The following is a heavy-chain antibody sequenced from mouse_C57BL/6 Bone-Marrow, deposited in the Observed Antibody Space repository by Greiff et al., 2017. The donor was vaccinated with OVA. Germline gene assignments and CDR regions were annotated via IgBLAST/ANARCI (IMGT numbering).Heavy chain of an antibody. V-gene: IGHV2-2*01. J-gene: IGHJ3*01. CDR1: GFSLTSYG. D-gene: IGHD1-1*01. Sequence: VQLQQSGPGLVQPSQSLSITCTVSGFSLTSYGVHWVRQSPGKGLEWLGVIWSGGSTDYNAAFISRLSISKDNSKSQVFFKMNSLQADDTAIYYCARNRYYYGSSSFAYWGQGTLVTVSA. CDR2: IWSGGST. CDR3: ARNRYYYGSSSFAY.